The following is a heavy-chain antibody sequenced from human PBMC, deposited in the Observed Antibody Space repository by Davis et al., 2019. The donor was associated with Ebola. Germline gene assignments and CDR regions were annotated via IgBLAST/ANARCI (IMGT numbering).Heavy chain of an antibody. CDR3: ARGYSRAVDY. CDR2: IGVSSGSII. V-gene: IGHV3-48*03. CDR1: GFMFSSCG. J-gene: IGHJ4*02. D-gene: IGHD6-13*01. Sequence: GESLKISCAASGFMFSSCGMNWVRQAPGKGLEWVSGIGVSSGSIIYYADSVKGRFTMSRDNAKNSLYLQMNSLRAEDTAIYYCARGYSRAVDYWGQGTLVTVSS.